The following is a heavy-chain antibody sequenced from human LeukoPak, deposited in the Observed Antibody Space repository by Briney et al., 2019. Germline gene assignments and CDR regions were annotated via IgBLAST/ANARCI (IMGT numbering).Heavy chain of an antibody. CDR3: ARARARYGGAALHY. J-gene: IGHJ4*02. D-gene: IGHD6-6*01. CDR2: MNPNSGNT. Sequence: GASVKVSCKASGYTFTSYDINWVRQATGQGLEWMGWMNPNSGNTGYAQKFQGRVTMTRNTSISTAYMELSSLRSEDTAVYYCARARARYGGAALHYWGQGTLVTVSS. V-gene: IGHV1-8*01. CDR1: GYTFTSYD.